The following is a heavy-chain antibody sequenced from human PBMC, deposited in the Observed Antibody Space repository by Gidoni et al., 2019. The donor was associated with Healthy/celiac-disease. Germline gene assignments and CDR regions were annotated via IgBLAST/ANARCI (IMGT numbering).Heavy chain of an antibody. CDR2: IIPSFGTA. V-gene: IGHV1-69*01. Sequence: QVQLVQAGAEVKKPGSSVTVSCKASGLTCSSYAISWVRQAPGQGLEWMGGIIPSFGTAIYAQNFQGRVTIIADESTSTAYRELSSLRSEDTAVYYCASQSAVTRGVIFYWGQGTLVTVSS. J-gene: IGHJ4*02. D-gene: IGHD3-10*01. CDR3: ASQSAVTRGVIFY. CDR1: GLTCSSYA.